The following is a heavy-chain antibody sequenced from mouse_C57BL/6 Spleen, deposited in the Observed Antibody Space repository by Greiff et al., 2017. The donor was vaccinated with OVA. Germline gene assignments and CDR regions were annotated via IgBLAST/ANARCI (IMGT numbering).Heavy chain of an antibody. V-gene: IGHV5-17*01. D-gene: IGHD2-4*01. Sequence: EVNVVESGGGLVKPGGSLKLSCAASGFTFSDYGMHWVRQAPEKGLEWVAYISSGSSTIYYADTVKGRFTISRDNAKNTLFLQMTSLRSEDTAMYYCARGEDYDYDEESAMDYWGQGTSVTVSS. CDR2: ISSGSSTI. CDR3: ARGEDYDYDEESAMDY. CDR1: GFTFSDYG. J-gene: IGHJ4*01.